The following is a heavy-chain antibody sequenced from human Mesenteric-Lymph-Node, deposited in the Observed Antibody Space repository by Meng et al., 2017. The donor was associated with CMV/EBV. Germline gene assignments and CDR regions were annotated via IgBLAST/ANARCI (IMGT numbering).Heavy chain of an antibody. J-gene: IGHJ4*02. CDR1: GYTFTSYG. CDR2: ISAYNGNT. Sequence: KASGYTFTSYGISWVRQAPGQGLEWMGWISAYNGNTNYAQKLQGRVTMTTDTSTSTAYMELRSLRSDDTAVYYCARDGYSYGYGYFDYWGQGTLVTVSS. D-gene: IGHD5-18*01. V-gene: IGHV1-18*04. CDR3: ARDGYSYGYGYFDY.